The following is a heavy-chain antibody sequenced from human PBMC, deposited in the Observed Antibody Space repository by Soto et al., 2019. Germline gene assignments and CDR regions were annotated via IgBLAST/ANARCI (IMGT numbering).Heavy chain of an antibody. CDR1: GGSISSYY. V-gene: IGHV4-59*08. CDR3: ARRYGPGFDY. Sequence: QVQLQESGPGLVKPSETLSLTCTVSGGSISSYYWSWIRQPPGKGLDWIGYIYYSGSTNYNPSLKSRVTISVDTSKNQFSLKLSSVTAADTAVYYCARRYGPGFDYWGQGTLVTVSS. CDR2: IYYSGST. D-gene: IGHD4-17*01. J-gene: IGHJ4*02.